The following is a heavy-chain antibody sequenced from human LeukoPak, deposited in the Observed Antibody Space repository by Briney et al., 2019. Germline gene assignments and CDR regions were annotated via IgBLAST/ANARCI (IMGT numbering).Heavy chain of an antibody. CDR2: IIHSGST. CDR3: ARVVVIIRSDYYYYYGMDV. Sequence: SETLSLTCAVYGGSFSGYYWSWIRQPPGKGLEWIGEIIHSGSTNYNPSLKSRVTISVDTSKNQFSLKLSSVTAADTAVYYCARVVVIIRSDYYYYYGMDVWGQGTTVTVSS. V-gene: IGHV4-34*12. CDR1: GGSFSGYY. D-gene: IGHD3-22*01. J-gene: IGHJ6*02.